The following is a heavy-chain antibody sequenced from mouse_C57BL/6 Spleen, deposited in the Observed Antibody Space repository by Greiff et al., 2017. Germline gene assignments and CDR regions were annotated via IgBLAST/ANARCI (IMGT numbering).Heavy chain of an antibody. Sequence: VKLVESGPELVKPGASVKISCKASGYAFSSSWMNWVKQRPGKGLEWIGRIYPGDGDTNYNGKFKGKATLTADKSSSTAYMQLSSLTSEDSAVYFCARPYGSRRDYAMDYWGQGTSVTVSS. CDR1: GYAFSSSW. D-gene: IGHD1-1*01. CDR2: IYPGDGDT. J-gene: IGHJ4*01. CDR3: ARPYGSRRDYAMDY. V-gene: IGHV1-82*01.